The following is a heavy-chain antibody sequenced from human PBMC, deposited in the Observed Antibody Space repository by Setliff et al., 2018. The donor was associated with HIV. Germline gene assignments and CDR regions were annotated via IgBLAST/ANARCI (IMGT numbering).Heavy chain of an antibody. CDR2: INPNSGGT. CDR3: ARVGSSGCLYYFDY. V-gene: IGHV1-2*02. CDR1: GYTFTGYY. D-gene: IGHD6-19*01. J-gene: IGHJ4*02. Sequence: ASVKVSCKASGYTFTGYYMHWVRQAPGQGLEWMGWINPNSGGTTYAQKFQGRVTMTRDTSISTAYREVSRLRSDDTAVYYGARVGSSGCLYYFDYWGQGTLVTVSS.